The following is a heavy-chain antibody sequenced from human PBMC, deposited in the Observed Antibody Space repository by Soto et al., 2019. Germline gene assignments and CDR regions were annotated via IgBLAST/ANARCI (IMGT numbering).Heavy chain of an antibody. V-gene: IGHV3-74*01. CDR3: ARDPNTEQWLVPVFFDY. J-gene: IGHJ4*02. CDR2: INSDGSST. D-gene: IGHD6-19*01. Sequence: AGGSLRLPCPASGFTFSSNWMHWVRHAQGKELVWVSRINSDGSSTSYAHSVKGRFTISRDNAKNTLYLQMNSLRAEDTAVYYCARDPNTEQWLVPVFFDYWGQGTLVTVSS. CDR1: GFTFSSNW.